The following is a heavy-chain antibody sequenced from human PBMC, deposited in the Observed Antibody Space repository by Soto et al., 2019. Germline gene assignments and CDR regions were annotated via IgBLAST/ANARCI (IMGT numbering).Heavy chain of an antibody. V-gene: IGHV4-39*01. CDR3: AMVSFGIAVAGVGPFDI. J-gene: IGHJ3*02. D-gene: IGHD6-19*01. CDR2: IYYSGST. Sequence: TRIVSAGLIRPNSYYLCRLRLPPGKGLEWIGSIYYSGSTYYNPSLKSRVTISVDTSKNQFSLKLSSVTAADTAVYYCAMVSFGIAVAGVGPFDIWGQGTMVT. CDR1: AGLIRPNSYY.